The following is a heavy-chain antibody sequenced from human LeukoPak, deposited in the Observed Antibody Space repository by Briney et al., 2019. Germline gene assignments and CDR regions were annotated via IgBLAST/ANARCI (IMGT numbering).Heavy chain of an antibody. Sequence: GGSLRLSCAASGFTFSSYWMSWVRQAPGKGLEWVANIKQDGSEKYYVDSVKGRFTISRDNAKNSLYLQMNSLRAEDTAVYYCATHVGYCSGGSCYSGNWFDPWGQGTLVTVSS. CDR1: GFTFSSYW. D-gene: IGHD2-15*01. CDR2: IKQDGSEK. CDR3: ATHVGYCSGGSCYSGNWFDP. V-gene: IGHV3-7*01. J-gene: IGHJ5*02.